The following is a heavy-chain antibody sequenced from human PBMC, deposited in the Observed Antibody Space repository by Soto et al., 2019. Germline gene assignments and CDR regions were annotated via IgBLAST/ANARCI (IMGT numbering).Heavy chain of an antibody. Sequence: EVQLVESGGGLVKPGGSLRLSCAASGFAFSSYSMNWVRQAPGKGLEWVSSISSTGTFIYYGDSVKGRFTVSRDNAQSSLHRQMSSLRAENSAMYCCARWYTGIIDSERSGIDYWGQGTLVTVSS. CDR2: ISSTGTFI. J-gene: IGHJ4*02. CDR3: ARWYTGIIDSERSGIDY. CDR1: GFAFSSYS. D-gene: IGHD1-20*01. V-gene: IGHV3-21*04.